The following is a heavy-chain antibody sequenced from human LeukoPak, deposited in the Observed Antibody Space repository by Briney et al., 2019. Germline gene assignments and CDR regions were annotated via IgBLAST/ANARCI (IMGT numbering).Heavy chain of an antibody. CDR1: GFTFSSYA. CDR2: ISYDGSNK. Sequence: PGGSLRLSCAASGFTFSSYAMHWVRQAPGKGLEWVAVISYDGSNKYYADSVKGRFTISRDNSKNTLYLQMNSLRAEDTAVYYCARILTGYFSCFDYWGQGTLVTVSS. D-gene: IGHD3-9*01. V-gene: IGHV3-30*04. CDR3: ARILTGYFSCFDY. J-gene: IGHJ4*02.